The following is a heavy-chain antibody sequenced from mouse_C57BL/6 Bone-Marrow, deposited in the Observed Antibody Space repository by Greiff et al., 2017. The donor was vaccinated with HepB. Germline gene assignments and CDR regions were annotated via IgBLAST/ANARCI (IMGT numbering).Heavy chain of an antibody. D-gene: IGHD3-3*01. Sequence: VQLQQPGAELVKPGASVKLSCKASGYTFTSYWMHWVKQRPGQGLEWIGMIHPNSGSTNYNEKFKSKATLTVDKSSSTAYMQLSSLTSEDSAVYYCARGAGTRAWFAYWGQGTLVTVSA. V-gene: IGHV1-64*01. CDR2: IHPNSGST. J-gene: IGHJ3*01. CDR1: GYTFTSYW. CDR3: ARGAGTRAWFAY.